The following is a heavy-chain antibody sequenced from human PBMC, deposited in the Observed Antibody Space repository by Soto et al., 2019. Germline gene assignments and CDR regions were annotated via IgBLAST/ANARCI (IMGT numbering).Heavy chain of an antibody. V-gene: IGHV3-23*01. CDR1: GFTFINFA. CDR2: ISGGGDAA. CDR3: ARKVPGSTSRPDYWYFDI. Sequence: EVQLLESGGGLVQPGGSLRLSCAGSGFTFINFAMNWVRQAPGKGLEWVSTISGGGDAAFFADSVRGRFTISRDNSKDTVTLQMNSLGVDDTAVYYCARKVPGSTSRPDYWYFDIWGRGTLVTVSS. D-gene: IGHD3-10*01. J-gene: IGHJ2*01.